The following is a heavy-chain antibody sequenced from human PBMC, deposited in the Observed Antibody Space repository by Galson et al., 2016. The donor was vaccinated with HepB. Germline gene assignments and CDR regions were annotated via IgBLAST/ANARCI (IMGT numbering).Heavy chain of an antibody. CDR2: ISAYNGNT. CDR1: GYTFTRYD. CDR3: ARGAEYCSGGSCYVDAFDV. D-gene: IGHD2-15*01. V-gene: IGHV1-18*01. Sequence: SVKVSCKASGYTFTRYDISWVRQAPGQGLEWMGRISAYNGNTDYVQKFQGRLTMTTDTSTRTVYMDLRSLRSDDTAVYYCARGAEYCSGGSCYVDAFDVWGQGTMVTVSS. J-gene: IGHJ3*01.